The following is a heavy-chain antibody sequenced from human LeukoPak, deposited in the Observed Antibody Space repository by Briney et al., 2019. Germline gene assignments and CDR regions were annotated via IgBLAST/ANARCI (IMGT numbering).Heavy chain of an antibody. D-gene: IGHD6-19*01. V-gene: IGHV3-74*01. Sequence: GGSLRLSCAASGFTFSSYWMHWVRQAPGKGLVWVSRINSDGSTTSYADSVMGRFTISRDNAKNTLYLQMNSPRAEDTAVYYCARVIYSGWEGELSDWGQGTLVTVSS. CDR3: ARVIYSGWEGELSD. CDR2: INSDGSTT. J-gene: IGHJ4*02. CDR1: GFTFSSYW.